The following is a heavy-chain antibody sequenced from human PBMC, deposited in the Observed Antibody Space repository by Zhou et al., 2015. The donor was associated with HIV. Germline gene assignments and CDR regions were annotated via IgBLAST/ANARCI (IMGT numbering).Heavy chain of an antibody. CDR2: IIPIFGTA. CDR1: GGTFSSYA. Sequence: QVQLVQSGAEVKKPGSSVKVSCKASGGTFSSYAISWVRQAPGQGLEWMGGIIPIFGTANYAQKFQGRVTITADESTSTAYMELSSLRSEDTAVYYCARDLGHLGYCSSTSCYPTLDYWGQGTLVTVSS. V-gene: IGHV1-69*01. D-gene: IGHD2-2*01. CDR3: ARDLGHLGYCSSTSCYPTLDY. J-gene: IGHJ4*02.